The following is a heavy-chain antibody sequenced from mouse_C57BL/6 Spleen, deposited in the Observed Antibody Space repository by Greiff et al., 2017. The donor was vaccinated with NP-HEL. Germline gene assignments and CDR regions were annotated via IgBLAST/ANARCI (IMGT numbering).Heavy chain of an antibody. CDR1: GYTFTEYT. CDR3: ARHEKAIYYGKGYFDY. J-gene: IGHJ2*01. CDR2: FYPGSGSI. Sequence: QVQLKQSGAELVKPGASVKLSCKASGYTFTEYTIHWVKQRSGQGLEWIGWFYPGSGSIKYNEKFKDKATLTADKSSSTVYMELSRLTSEDSAVYFCARHEKAIYYGKGYFDYWGQGTTLTVSS. V-gene: IGHV1-62-2*01. D-gene: IGHD2-1*01.